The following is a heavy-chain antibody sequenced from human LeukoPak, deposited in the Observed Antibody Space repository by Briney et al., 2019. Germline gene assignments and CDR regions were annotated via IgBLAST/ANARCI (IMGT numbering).Heavy chain of an antibody. CDR2: INPSGGST. CDR1: GYTFTSYY. D-gene: IGHD3-10*01. Sequence: GASVKVSCKASGYTFTSYYMHWVRQAPGQGLGWMGIINPSGGSTSYAQKFQGRVTMTRDMSTSTVYMELSSLRSEDTAVYYCARDPYYYGSGSYRAGNYFDYWGQGTLVTVSS. V-gene: IGHV1-46*01. CDR3: ARDPYYYGSGSYRAGNYFDY. J-gene: IGHJ4*02.